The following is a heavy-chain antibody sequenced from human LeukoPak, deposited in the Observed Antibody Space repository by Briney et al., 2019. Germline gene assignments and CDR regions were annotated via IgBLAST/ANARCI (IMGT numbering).Heavy chain of an antibody. J-gene: IGHJ3*02. CDR1: GGSISSSSYY. CDR2: IYYSGST. V-gene: IGHV4-39*02. D-gene: IGHD3-10*01. Sequence: SETLSLTCTVSGGSISSSSYYWGWIRQPPGKGLEGIGSIYYSGSTYYNPSLKSRVTISVDTSKNQFSLKLSSVTAADTAVYYCAREYGSGSYCFDIWGQGTMVTVSS. CDR3: AREYGSGSYCFDI.